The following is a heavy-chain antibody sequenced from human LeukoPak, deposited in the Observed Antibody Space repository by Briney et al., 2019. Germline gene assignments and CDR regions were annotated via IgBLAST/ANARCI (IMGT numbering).Heavy chain of an antibody. D-gene: IGHD1-1*01. Sequence: SDTQSLTCTVSGGSISTYHWSWIRHPPGKGLEGIGYISYTVTSNYNPSLKRRVTISIDTSKNQFSLELGSVSAADTAVFYCGRVGGWNDLVYWGQGTLVTVSS. V-gene: IGHV4-59*07. J-gene: IGHJ4*02. CDR2: ISYTVTS. CDR1: GGSISTYH. CDR3: GRVGGWNDLVY.